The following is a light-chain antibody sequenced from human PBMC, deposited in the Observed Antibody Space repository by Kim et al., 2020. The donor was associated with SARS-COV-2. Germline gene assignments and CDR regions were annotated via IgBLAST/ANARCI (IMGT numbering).Light chain of an antibody. J-gene: IGLJ3*02. CDR1: ISVVGSYYL. Sequence: GQMTTTPRPRTISVVGSYYLFSCYQQHPGNAPKLLIYEVSERPLGVSNRFSGSKSGNTASLTISGLQAEDEADYYCCSYAGSSTWGFGGGTQLTVL. V-gene: IGLV2-23*02. CDR3: CSYAGSSTWG. CDR2: EVS.